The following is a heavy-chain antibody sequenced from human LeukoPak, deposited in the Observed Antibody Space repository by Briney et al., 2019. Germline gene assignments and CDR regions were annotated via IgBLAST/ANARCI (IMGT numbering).Heavy chain of an antibody. Sequence: GGSLRLSCAASGFTFSSYSMNWVRQAPGKGLEWVSYISSSSSTIYYADSVKGRFTISRDNAKNSLYLQMNSLRAEDTAVYYCASGYSSGWYGPITDYWGQGTLVTVSS. D-gene: IGHD6-19*01. CDR2: ISSSSSTI. V-gene: IGHV3-48*04. CDR1: GFTFSSYS. J-gene: IGHJ4*02. CDR3: ASGYSSGWYGPITDY.